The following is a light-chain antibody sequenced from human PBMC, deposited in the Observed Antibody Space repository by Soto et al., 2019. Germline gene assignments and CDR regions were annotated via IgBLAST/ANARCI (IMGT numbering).Light chain of an antibody. CDR2: AAS. Sequence: DIQMTQSPSSLSASVGDRVTITCRASQSISTYLNWYQQKPGKAPKLLIYAASSLQSGVPSRFGGSGSGTEFSLTISSLQPDDFATYYCQQYNTYSFGQGT. CDR1: QSISTY. CDR3: QQYNTYS. V-gene: IGKV1-39*01. J-gene: IGKJ1*01.